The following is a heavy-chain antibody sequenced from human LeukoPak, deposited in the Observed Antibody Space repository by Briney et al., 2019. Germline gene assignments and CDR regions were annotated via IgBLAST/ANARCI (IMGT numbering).Heavy chain of an antibody. D-gene: IGHD3-9*01. CDR2: IYHSGST. J-gene: IGHJ4*02. CDR1: GYSISSGYY. Sequence: SETLSLTCTVSGYSISSGYYWGWIRQPPGKGLEWIGSIYHSGSTYYNPSLKSRVTISVDTSKNQFSLKLSSVTAADTAVYYCASISTTIIRYWGQGTLVTVSS. CDR3: ASISTTIIRY. V-gene: IGHV4-38-2*02.